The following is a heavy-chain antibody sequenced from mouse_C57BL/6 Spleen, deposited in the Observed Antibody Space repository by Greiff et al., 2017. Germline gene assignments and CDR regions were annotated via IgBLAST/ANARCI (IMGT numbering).Heavy chain of an antibody. D-gene: IGHD1-1*01. CDR1: GYTFTSYG. V-gene: IGHV1-81*01. CDR2: IYPRSGNT. Sequence: QVQLKESGAELARPGASVKLSCKASGYTFTSYGISWVKQRTGQGLEWIGEIYPRSGNTYYNEKFKGKATLTADKSSSTAYMELRSLTSEDSAVYFCANDYYYGSSWFAYWGQGTLVTVSA. J-gene: IGHJ3*01. CDR3: ANDYYYGSSWFAY.